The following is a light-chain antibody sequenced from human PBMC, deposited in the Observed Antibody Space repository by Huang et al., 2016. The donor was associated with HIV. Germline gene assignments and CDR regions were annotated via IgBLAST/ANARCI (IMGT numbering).Light chain of an antibody. CDR1: ESPVLSDGDAY. V-gene: IGKV2-30*02. CDR3: MQGARWPPVT. Sequence: DVVMTQSPLSLSVTLGQPASISCLCSESPVLSDGDAYFSWLHQRPGQSPRRLIYKVSKRDAGVPDRCSGSGSGTNFILKISRVEADDVGVYYCMQGARWPPVTFGQGTNLEIK. J-gene: IGKJ2*01. CDR2: KVS.